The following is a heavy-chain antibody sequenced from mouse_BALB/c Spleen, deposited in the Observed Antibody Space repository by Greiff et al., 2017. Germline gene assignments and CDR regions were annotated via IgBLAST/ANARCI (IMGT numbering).Heavy chain of an antibody. V-gene: IGHV1-87*01. D-gene: IGHD2-2*01. J-gene: IGHJ3*01. CDR1: GYTFTGYW. CDR2: IYPGDGDT. Sequence: VQLQQSGAELARPGDSVKLSCKASGYTFTGYWMQWVKQRPGKGLEWMGAIYPGDGDTRYTQKFKGKATLTADKSFSTAYMLLSSVASEDSAVNDWARDGYDVRFAYWGQGTLVTVSA. CDR3: ARDGYDVRFAY.